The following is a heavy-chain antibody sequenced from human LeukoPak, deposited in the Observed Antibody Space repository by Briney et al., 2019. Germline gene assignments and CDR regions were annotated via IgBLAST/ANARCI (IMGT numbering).Heavy chain of an antibody. CDR2: INPNSGGT. J-gene: IGHJ4*01. Sequence: ASVSVSPTASGYTFTGYYMLWVRQAPGQGLEWMGWINPNSGGTNYAQKFQGRVNMTRDTSISTAYMELSRLRSDDTAVYYCARERVGTLGNTDYWGDGTLVTVSS. V-gene: IGHV1-2*02. CDR1: GYTFTGYY. CDR3: ARERVGTLGNTDY. D-gene: IGHD1-26*01.